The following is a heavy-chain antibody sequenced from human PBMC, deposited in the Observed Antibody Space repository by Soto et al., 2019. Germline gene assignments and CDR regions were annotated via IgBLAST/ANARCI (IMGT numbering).Heavy chain of an antibody. Sequence: EVQLVESGGGLIQPGGSLRLSCAVSGFTVSNNYMSWVRQAPGKGLEGVSVIYSGGYTAYGDSVKGRFTISRDNSKNTCESQKDSVKSDETAGYDCALTAGGGGYWGQGTLVTVSS. D-gene: IGHD3-10*01. CDR3: ALTAGGGGY. CDR2: IYSGGYT. J-gene: IGHJ4*02. CDR1: GFTVSNNY. V-gene: IGHV3-53*01.